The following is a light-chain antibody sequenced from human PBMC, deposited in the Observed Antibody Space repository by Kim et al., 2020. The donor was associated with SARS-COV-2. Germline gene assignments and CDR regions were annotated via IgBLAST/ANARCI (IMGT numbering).Light chain of an antibody. CDR2: GAS. CDR1: QSISSDY. J-gene: IGKJ2*01. CDR3: QQYGGSPVYT. V-gene: IGKV3-20*01. Sequence: SPGHTATLSCRPTQSISSDYLAWYQQKPGQAPRLLIYGASSRATGIPDRFVGSGSGTDFTLTISGLEPEDFAVYYCQQYGGSPVYTFGQGTRLEI.